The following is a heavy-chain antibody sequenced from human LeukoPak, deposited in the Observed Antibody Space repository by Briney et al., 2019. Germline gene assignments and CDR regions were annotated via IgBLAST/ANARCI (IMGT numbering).Heavy chain of an antibody. V-gene: IGHV4-59*01. CDR3: VRGPYGSSISNWFDP. J-gene: IGHJ5*02. D-gene: IGHD3-10*01. CDR1: GGSITDS. CDR2: IYYNEDT. Sequence: SETLSLTCSVSGGSITDSWSWIRQTPGKGLEWIRYIYYNEDTHYNPSLNSRLSMSVDTPNKQFSLNLRSVTAADTAVYYCVRGPYGSSISNWFDPWGQGLLVTVSS.